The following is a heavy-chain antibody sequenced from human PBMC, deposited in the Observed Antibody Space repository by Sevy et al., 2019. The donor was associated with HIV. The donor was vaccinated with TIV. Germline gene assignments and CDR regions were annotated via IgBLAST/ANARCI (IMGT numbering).Heavy chain of an antibody. CDR3: TRWSGSQSIFDY. V-gene: IGHV3-49*04. CDR2: FKSKIHGGTT. J-gene: IGHJ4*02. CDR1: GFIFGDYG. Sequence: GGSLRLSCTASGFIFGDYGMSWVRQAPGKELEWIAFFKSKIHGGTTEHAASVKGRFTISRDDSKNIVYLQMSNLKTEDTAVYYCTRWSGSQSIFDYWGQGTLVTVSS. D-gene: IGHD1-26*01.